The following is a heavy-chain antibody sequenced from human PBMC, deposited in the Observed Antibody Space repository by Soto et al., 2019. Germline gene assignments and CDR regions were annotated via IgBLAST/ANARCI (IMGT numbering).Heavy chain of an antibody. CDR3: ARDGWFSSLRIPFGLDV. Sequence: QVQLVQSGAEVKKPGASVTVSCKASGYTFSNYYIHWVRQPPGQGCEGMGIINPNGGSKTYAQKFQGRVPMTRDTSTGTVYMELSSLTSEDTALYNCARDGWFSSLRIPFGLDVWGQGTTVTVSS. CDR1: GYTFSNYY. J-gene: IGHJ6*02. D-gene: IGHD3-3*01. CDR2: INPNGGSK. V-gene: IGHV1-46*01.